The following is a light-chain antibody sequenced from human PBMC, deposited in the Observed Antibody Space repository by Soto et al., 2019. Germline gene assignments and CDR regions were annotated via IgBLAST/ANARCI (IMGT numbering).Light chain of an antibody. CDR2: DVS. V-gene: IGLV2-14*03. CDR3: SSYTSSSTVV. CDR1: SSDVGDYTY. Sequence: QSALTQPASVSGSPGQSITISCTGPSSDVGDYTYVSWYQHHPGKAPKLMIYDVSNRPSGVSNRFSGSKSGNTASLTSSGLQAEDEADYYCSSYTSSSTVVFGGGTKLTVL. J-gene: IGLJ3*02.